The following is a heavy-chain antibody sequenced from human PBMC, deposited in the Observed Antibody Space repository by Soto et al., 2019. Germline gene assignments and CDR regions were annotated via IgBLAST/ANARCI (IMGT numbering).Heavy chain of an antibody. V-gene: IGHV1-69*06. Sequence: SVKVSCKASGGTFSSYAISWVRQAPGQGLEWMGGIIPIFGTANYAQKFQGRVTITADKSTSTAYMELSSLRSEDTAVYYCARDLLSFIAAAGTDYYYYGMDVWGQGTTVTVSS. CDR3: ARDLLSFIAAAGTDYYYYGMDV. J-gene: IGHJ6*02. CDR1: GGTFSSYA. D-gene: IGHD6-13*01. CDR2: IIPIFGTA.